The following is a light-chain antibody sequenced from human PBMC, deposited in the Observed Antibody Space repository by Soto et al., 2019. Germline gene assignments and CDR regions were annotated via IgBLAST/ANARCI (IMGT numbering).Light chain of an antibody. CDR2: GAS. CDR1: QSIFNNY. J-gene: IGKJ2*01. CDR3: QQYGGSPFT. Sequence: EIVLTQSPGTLSLSPRERATVSCRASQSIFNNYLAWYQQKPGQAPRLLVYGASFRATGIPDRFSGSGSGTDFTLTISRLEPEDLAVYYCQQYGGSPFTFGQGTRLEIK. V-gene: IGKV3-20*01.